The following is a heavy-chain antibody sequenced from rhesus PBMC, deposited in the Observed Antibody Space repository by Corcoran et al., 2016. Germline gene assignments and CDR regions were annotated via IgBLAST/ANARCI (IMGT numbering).Heavy chain of an antibody. V-gene: IGHV4S11*01. D-gene: IGHD6-25*01. CDR1: GGSTSSSNC. J-gene: IGHJ3*01. CDR3: ARGVSGSFF. Sequence: QVQLQESGPGLVKPSETLSLTCAVSGGSTSSSNCWSRIRQPPGKGLEWIGYIYGSGSSTNYNPSLKSRVTLSVDTSKNQLSLKLSSVTTADTAVYYCARGVSGSFFWGQGLRVTVSS. CDR2: IYGSGSST.